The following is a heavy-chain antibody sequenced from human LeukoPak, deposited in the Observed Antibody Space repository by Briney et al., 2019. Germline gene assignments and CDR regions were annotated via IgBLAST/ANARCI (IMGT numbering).Heavy chain of an antibody. CDR3: ARVGEYSSGSYLVY. D-gene: IGHD3-10*01. J-gene: IGHJ4*02. Sequence: GASVKVSRKASGYTFTGYYIHWVRQAPGQGLEWMGWINPSSDATNYAQKFQGRVTVTRDTSISTAYMELSRLRSDDTAVYYCARVGEYSSGSYLVYWGQGTLVTVSS. CDR2: INPSSDAT. CDR1: GYTFTGYY. V-gene: IGHV1-2*02.